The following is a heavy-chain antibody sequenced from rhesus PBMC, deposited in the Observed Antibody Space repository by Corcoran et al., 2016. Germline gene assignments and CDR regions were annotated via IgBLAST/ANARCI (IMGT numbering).Heavy chain of an antibody. V-gene: IGHV3S26*01. Sequence: DVQLVESGGGLVKPGGSLRLSCVASGFTFSCFVMHLVRQATGKGVEGVSGIRKSGGTRKYADSVKGRFTSSRDNAKNSLFLQMNSLRVEDTAVYYCKGRDPSGLDSWGQGVVVTVSS. CDR2: IRKSGGTR. CDR1: GFTFSCFV. J-gene: IGHJ6*01. CDR3: KGRDPSGLDS. D-gene: IGHD1-44*02.